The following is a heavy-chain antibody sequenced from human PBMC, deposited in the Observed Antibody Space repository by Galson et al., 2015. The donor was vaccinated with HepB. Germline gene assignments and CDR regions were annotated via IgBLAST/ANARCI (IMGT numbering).Heavy chain of an antibody. CDR3: VRVGRWVRDWLDGMDV. D-gene: IGHD3-9*01. CDR2: IKQDGSGE. CDR1: GFTFSSYA. J-gene: IGHJ6*02. V-gene: IGHV3-7*03. Sequence: SLRLSCAGSGFTFSSYAMDWVRQAPGKGLEWVANIKQDGSGEYYVDSVRGRFTISGDNAKNSLYLQMNSLRAEDTAVYYCVRVGRWVRDWLDGMDVWGQGTTVTVSS.